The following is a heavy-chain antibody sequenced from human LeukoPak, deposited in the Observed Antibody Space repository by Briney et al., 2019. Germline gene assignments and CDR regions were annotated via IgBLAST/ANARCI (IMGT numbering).Heavy chain of an antibody. CDR2: ISSSSSTI. CDR3: ARDPISVAARPTNYFDY. J-gene: IGHJ4*02. D-gene: IGHD6-6*01. Sequence: PGRSLRLSCAASGFTFSSYSMNWVRQAPGKGLEWVSYISSSSSTIYYADSVKGRFTISRDNAKNSLYLQMNSLRAEDTAVYYCARDPISVAARPTNYFDYWGQGTLVTVSS. CDR1: GFTFSSYS. V-gene: IGHV3-48*01.